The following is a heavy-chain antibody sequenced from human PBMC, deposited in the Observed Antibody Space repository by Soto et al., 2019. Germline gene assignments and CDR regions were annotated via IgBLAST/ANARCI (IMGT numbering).Heavy chain of an antibody. D-gene: IGHD2-21*02. CDR3: ARHLPYCGGDCYSLDY. CDR1: GGSISSYY. V-gene: IGHV4-59*08. J-gene: IGHJ4*02. Sequence: SSETLSLTYTVSGGSISSYYWSWIRQPPGKGLEWIGYIYYSASTNYSPSLKSRVTISVDTSKNQFSLNLSSVTAADTAVYYCARHLPYCGGDCYSLDYWGQGTQVTVSS. CDR2: IYYSAST.